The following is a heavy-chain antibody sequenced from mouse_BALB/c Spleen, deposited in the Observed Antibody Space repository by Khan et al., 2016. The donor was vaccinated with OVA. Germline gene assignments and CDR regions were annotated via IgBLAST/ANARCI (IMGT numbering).Heavy chain of an antibody. V-gene: IGHV5-6*01. CDR1: GFTFSTYG. J-gene: IGHJ3*01. CDR3: ARLAYYYDSEGFAY. CDR2: ISTGGHYT. Sequence: MQLEESGGDLVKPGGSLKLSCAASGFTFSTYGMSWVRQTPDKRLEWVATISTGGHYTYYPDSVKGRFTISRDNAKNTLYLQMTSLRSEDTAMFYWARLAYYYDSEGFAYWGQGTLVTVSA. D-gene: IGHD1-1*01.